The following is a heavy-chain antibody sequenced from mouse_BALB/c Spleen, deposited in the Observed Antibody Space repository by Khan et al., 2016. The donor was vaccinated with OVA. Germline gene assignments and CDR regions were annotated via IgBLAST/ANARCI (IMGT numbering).Heavy chain of an antibody. Sequence: EVELVASGGDLVKPGGSLKLSCAASGFTFSNYGMSWVRQIPDKRLEWVATINSDGSYTYYPDSVKGRFTISRNNAKNTLSLEMISLRSDDTAMYYCASHLTGSFAYWGQGTLVTVFA. CDR2: INSDGSYT. CDR3: ASHLTGSFAY. D-gene: IGHD4-1*01. CDR1: GFTFSNYG. V-gene: IGHV5-6*01. J-gene: IGHJ3*01.